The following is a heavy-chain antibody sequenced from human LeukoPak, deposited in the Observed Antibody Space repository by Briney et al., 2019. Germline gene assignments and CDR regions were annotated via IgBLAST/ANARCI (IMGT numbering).Heavy chain of an antibody. CDR2: IYYSGST. CDR1: GGSISSGDYY. Sequence: SQTLSLTGTVSGGSISSGDYYWSWIRQPPGKGLEWIGYIYYSGSTYYNPSLKSRVTISVDTSKNQFSLKLSSVTAADTAVYYCAREDSGYDWDYFDYWGQGTLVTVSS. D-gene: IGHD5-12*01. J-gene: IGHJ4*02. CDR3: AREDSGYDWDYFDY. V-gene: IGHV4-30-4*01.